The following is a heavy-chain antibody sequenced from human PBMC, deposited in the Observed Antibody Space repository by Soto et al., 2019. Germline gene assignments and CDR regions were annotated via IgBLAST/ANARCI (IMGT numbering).Heavy chain of an antibody. CDR3: TAGSPFNY. CDR1: GLTFNTAW. J-gene: IGHJ4*02. V-gene: IGHV3-15*01. Sequence: GGSLRLSCAASGLTFNTAWLTWFRQAPGKGLEWVGRIKGKPDGGTTDYAALVEGRFMISRDDSQNTVFLQMNSLKTDDTAVYYCTAGSPFNYWGPGTLVTVSS. CDR2: IKGKPDGGTT.